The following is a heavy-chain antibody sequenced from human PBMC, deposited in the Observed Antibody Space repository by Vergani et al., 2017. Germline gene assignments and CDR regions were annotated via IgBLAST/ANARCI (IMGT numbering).Heavy chain of an antibody. Sequence: QVQLQESGPGLVKPSETLTLTCDVSDSSIMTNPYWGWFRQSPGKGLEWIGCIHHSGDTHYNSSLKNRVSISIVSSSKFSLSLTSVTAADTAIYYCARHRGSGGFFPSSYFYGMDVWVHATTVTVS. CDR2: IHHSGDT. CDR3: ARHRGSGGFFPSSYFYGMDV. J-gene: IGHJ6*02. V-gene: IGHV4-38-2*01. CDR1: DSSIMTNPY. D-gene: IGHD3-10*01.